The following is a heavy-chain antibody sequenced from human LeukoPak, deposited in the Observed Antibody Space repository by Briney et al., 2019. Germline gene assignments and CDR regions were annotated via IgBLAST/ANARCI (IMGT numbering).Heavy chain of an antibody. V-gene: IGHV4-34*01. Sequence: PSETLSLTCAVYGGSFSGYYWSWIRQPPGKGLEWIGEINHSGSTNYNPSLKSRVTISVDTSKNQFSLKLSSVTAADTAVYYCARAYSGSYYYYYYMDVWGKGTTVTVSS. J-gene: IGHJ6*03. CDR1: GGSFSGYY. CDR2: INHSGST. CDR3: ARAYSGSYYYYYYMDV. D-gene: IGHD1-26*01.